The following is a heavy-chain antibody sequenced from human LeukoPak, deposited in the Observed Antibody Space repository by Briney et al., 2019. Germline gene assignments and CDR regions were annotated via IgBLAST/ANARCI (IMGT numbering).Heavy chain of an antibody. CDR3: ARDSRYSDTSGYNYSHYYMDV. D-gene: IGHD3-22*01. Sequence: PSETLSLTCTVSGGSINYYYWSWIRQPPGKGLEYIGYIYSSGSTNYNPSLKSRVTMSVDTSKNQFSLKLSSVTAADTAVYYCARDSRYSDTSGYNYSHYYMDVWGKGTTVTVSS. CDR2: IYSSGST. CDR1: GGSINYYY. J-gene: IGHJ6*03. V-gene: IGHV4-59*01.